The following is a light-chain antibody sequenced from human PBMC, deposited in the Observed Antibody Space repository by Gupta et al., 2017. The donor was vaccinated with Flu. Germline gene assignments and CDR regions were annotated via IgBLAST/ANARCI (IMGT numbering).Light chain of an antibody. J-gene: IGLJ3*02. CDR1: SGSVSIQNY. V-gene: IGLV8-61*01. CDR2: RTY. Sequence: TVVGTCAVTSGSVSIQNYAGWQQQTPGQAPRTLIYRTYTRSSGVPDRFSGSIRGNKAALTITGAQADEESDYYCVLYMSSGIWMFGGGTKVTVL. CDR3: VLYMSSGIWM.